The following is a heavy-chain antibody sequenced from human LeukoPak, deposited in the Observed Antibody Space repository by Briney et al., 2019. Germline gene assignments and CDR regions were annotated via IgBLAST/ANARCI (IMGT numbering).Heavy chain of an antibody. J-gene: IGHJ4*02. V-gene: IGHV3-23*01. CDR1: GFTVSSNY. CDR3: AKDRQGFDY. CDR2: ISGSGGST. Sequence: PGGSLRLSCAASGFTVSSNYMSWVRQAPGKGLEWVSAISGSGGSTYYADSVKGRFTISRDNSKNTLYLQMNSLRAEDTAVYYCAKDRQGFDYWGQGTLVTVSS.